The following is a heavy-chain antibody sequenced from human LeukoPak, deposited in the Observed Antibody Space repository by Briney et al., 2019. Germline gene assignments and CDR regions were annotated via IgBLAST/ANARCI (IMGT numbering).Heavy chain of an antibody. CDR2: SYYSGNT. D-gene: IGHD2-2*01. V-gene: IGHV4-31*03. J-gene: IGHJ5*01. CDR1: GDLIIGAPYY. CDR3: ARVVGSTSWFDS. Sequence: SETLSLTCTVSGDLIIGAPYYWSWVRQHPGKGLEWIAYSYYSGNTYYNPSLKSRIGLSVDTSKDQFSLNLTSVTAADTAVYFCARVVGSTSWFDSWGQGTRVTVSS.